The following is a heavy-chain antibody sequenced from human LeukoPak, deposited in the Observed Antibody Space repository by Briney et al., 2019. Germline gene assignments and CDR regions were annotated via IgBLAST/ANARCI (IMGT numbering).Heavy chain of an antibody. CDR1: GFTFSSYG. CDR3: AKDRGYDSSGDFDY. Sequence: PGRSLRLSCAASGFTFSSYGMHWVRQAPGKGLEWVAVISYDGSNKYYADSVKGRFTISRDNSKNTLYLQMNSLRAEDTAVYYCAKDRGYDSSGDFDYWGQGTLVTVSS. D-gene: IGHD3-22*01. J-gene: IGHJ4*02. CDR2: ISYDGSNK. V-gene: IGHV3-30*18.